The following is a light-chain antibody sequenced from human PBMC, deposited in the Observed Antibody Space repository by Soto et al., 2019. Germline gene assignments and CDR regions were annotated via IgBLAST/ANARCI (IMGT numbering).Light chain of an antibody. J-gene: IGLJ3*02. V-gene: IGLV2-8*01. CDR3: SSYAASNNFYFV. CDR1: SSDVGGYNY. Sequence: QSVLTQPPSASGSPGQSVTISCTGTSSDVGGYNYVSWYQQYPGRAPKLMIYEVTKRPSGVPDRFSGSKSGNTASLTVSGLQAEDEAYCYCSSYAASNNFYFVFGGGTKVTVL. CDR2: EVT.